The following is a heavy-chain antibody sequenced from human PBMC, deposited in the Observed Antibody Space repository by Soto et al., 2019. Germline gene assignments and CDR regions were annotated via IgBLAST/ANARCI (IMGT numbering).Heavy chain of an antibody. Sequence: GALRLSCAASVFTFSSYAMSWVRQAPGKGLEWVSAISGSGGSTYYADSVKGRFTISRDNSKNTLYLQMNSLRAEDTAVYYCAKDLESRKLWFRSCPFDIWGQGTTATVSS. CDR3: AKDLESRKLWFRSCPFDI. D-gene: IGHD5-18*01. CDR1: VFTFSSYA. CDR2: ISGSGGST. J-gene: IGHJ3*02. V-gene: IGHV3-23*01.